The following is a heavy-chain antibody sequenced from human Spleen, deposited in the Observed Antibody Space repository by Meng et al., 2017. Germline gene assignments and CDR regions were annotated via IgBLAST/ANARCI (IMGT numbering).Heavy chain of an antibody. D-gene: IGHD6-13*01. Sequence: QVRLVQSGSELRKSGASVKVSCKASGYTFSSYTMNWVRQAPGQGLEWMGWINTITGNPKYAQAFTGRFVFSLDTSVSTAYLQISSLQAEDTAVYYCARDPGYTTSWYSFDYWGQGALVTVSS. V-gene: IGHV7-4-1*02. J-gene: IGHJ4*02. CDR1: GYTFSSYT. CDR3: ARDPGYTTSWYSFDY. CDR2: INTITGNP.